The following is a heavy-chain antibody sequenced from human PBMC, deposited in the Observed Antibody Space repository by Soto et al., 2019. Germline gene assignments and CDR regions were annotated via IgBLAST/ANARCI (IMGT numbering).Heavy chain of an antibody. V-gene: IGHV4-30-2*01. CDR1: GGSISNGGYS. CDR2: IYHNGST. J-gene: IGHJ4*02. CDR3: ARGRLYLSSFYDY. D-gene: IGHD6-13*01. Sequence: SETLSLTCAVSGGSISNGGYSWSWIRQPPGKGLEWRGTIYHNGSTHYNPSLESRVTISVDRSKNQFSLKLTSVIAADTAVYYCARGRLYLSSFYDYWGQGTLVTVSS.